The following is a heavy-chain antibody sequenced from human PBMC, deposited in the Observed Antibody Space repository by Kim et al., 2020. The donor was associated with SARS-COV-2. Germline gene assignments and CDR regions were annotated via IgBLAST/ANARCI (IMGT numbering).Heavy chain of an antibody. CDR2: INAGNGNT. CDR3: ARGLELLWFGEAYNWFDP. D-gene: IGHD3-10*01. V-gene: IGHV1-3*01. Sequence: ASVKVSCKASGYTFTSYAMHWVRQAPGQRLEWMGWINAGNGNTKYSQKFQGRVTITRDTSASTAYMELSSLRSEDKAVYYCARGLELLWFGEAYNWFDPWGQGTLVTVSS. J-gene: IGHJ5*02. CDR1: GYTFTSYA.